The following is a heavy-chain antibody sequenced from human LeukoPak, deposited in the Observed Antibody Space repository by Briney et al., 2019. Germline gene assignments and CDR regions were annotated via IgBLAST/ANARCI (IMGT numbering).Heavy chain of an antibody. J-gene: IGHJ3*02. CDR1: GVSISSYY. CDR3: ARGVTMVRGTPPALDI. Sequence: SETLSLTCTVSGVSISSYYWSWIRQPPGKGLEWLGYIYYSGSTNYNPSLKSRVTISVDTSKNQFSLKLSSVTAADTAVYYCARGVTMVRGTPPALDIWGQGTMVTVSS. D-gene: IGHD3-10*01. V-gene: IGHV4-59*01. CDR2: IYYSGST.